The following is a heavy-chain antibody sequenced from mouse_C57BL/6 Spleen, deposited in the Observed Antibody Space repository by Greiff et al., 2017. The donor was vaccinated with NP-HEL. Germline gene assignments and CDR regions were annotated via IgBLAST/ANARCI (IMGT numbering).Heavy chain of an antibody. CDR2: FHPYNDDT. J-gene: IGHJ1*03. Sequence: VQLQQSGAELVKPGASVKLSCTASGYTFTTYPIEWVQQNHGKSLEWIGNFHPYNDDTKYNEKFKGKATLTVEKSSSTVYLELSRLTSADSAVYYCAGRYYSNCWYFEDWGKGTTVTVSS. D-gene: IGHD2-5*01. CDR1: GYTFTTYP. CDR3: AGRYYSNCWYFED. V-gene: IGHV1-47*01.